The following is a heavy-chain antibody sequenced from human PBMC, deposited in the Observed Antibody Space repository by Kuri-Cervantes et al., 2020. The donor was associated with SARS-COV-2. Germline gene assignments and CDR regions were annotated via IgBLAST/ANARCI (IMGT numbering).Heavy chain of an antibody. D-gene: IGHD6-19*01. Sequence: SETLSLTCTVSGGSIGSGSYYWSWIRQPAGKGLEWIGRIYTSGSTNYNPSLKSRVTISVDTSKNQFSLKLSSVTAADTAVYFCARSPLYTRDWTIPQYFDSWGQGTLVTVSS. V-gene: IGHV4-61*02. CDR3: ARSPLYTRDWTIPQYFDS. CDR1: GGSIGSGSYY. J-gene: IGHJ4*02. CDR2: IYTSGST.